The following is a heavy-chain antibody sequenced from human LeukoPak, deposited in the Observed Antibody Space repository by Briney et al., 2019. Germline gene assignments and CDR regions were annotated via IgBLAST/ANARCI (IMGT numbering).Heavy chain of an antibody. V-gene: IGHV4-59*01. D-gene: IGHD3-22*01. J-gene: IGHJ3*02. Sequence: SETLSLTCTVSGGSISSYYWSWIRQPPGKGLAWIGYIYYSGSTNYNPSLKSRVTISVDTSKNQFSLKLSSVTAADTAVYYCARVLGYYYDSSGSPHPAFDIWGQGTMVTVSS. CDR2: IYYSGST. CDR1: GGSISSYY. CDR3: ARVLGYYYDSSGSPHPAFDI.